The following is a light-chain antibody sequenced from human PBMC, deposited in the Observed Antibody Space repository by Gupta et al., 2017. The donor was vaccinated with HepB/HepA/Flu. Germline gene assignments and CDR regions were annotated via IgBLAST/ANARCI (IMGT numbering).Light chain of an antibody. CDR1: QNVRRN. CDR3: QQYNDWPLS. Sequence: IVLTQSPGTLSLSPGARATLSCSASQNVRRNLAWYQQKPGQPPRLLMYGASTRASTVPARFSGTGSGTDFTLTISSLQSEDFGVYFCQQYNDWPLSFGGGTKVEIK. J-gene: IGKJ4*01. CDR2: GAS. V-gene: IGKV3-15*01.